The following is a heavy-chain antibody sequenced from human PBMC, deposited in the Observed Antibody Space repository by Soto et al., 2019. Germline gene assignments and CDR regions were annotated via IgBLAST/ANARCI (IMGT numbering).Heavy chain of an antibody. CDR2: IYYSGST. CDR1: GGSISSYY. D-gene: IGHD2-2*01. V-gene: IGHV4-59*01. Sequence: TSETLSLTCTVSGGSISSYYWSWIRQPPGKGLEWIGYIYYSGSTNYNPSLKSRVTISVDTSKNQFSLKLSSVTAADTAVYYCVRNLGYCSSTSCYPWFDPWGRGTLVTVSS. J-gene: IGHJ5*02. CDR3: VRNLGYCSSTSCYPWFDP.